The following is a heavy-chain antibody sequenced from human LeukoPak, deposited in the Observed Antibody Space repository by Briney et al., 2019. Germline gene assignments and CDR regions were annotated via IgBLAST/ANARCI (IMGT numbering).Heavy chain of an antibody. CDR2: ISSAGTT. D-gene: IGHD6-13*01. CDR1: GFTFSSYF. CDR3: ARDLEAANTYYFDY. V-gene: IGHV3-66*01. J-gene: IGHJ4*02. Sequence: PGGSLRLSCAASGFTFSSYFMNWVRQAPGKGLEWVSIISSAGTTYYADSVKGRFTISRDNSKNTVYLQVNSLRDEDTAVYYCARDLEAANTYYFDYWGQGTMVTVSS.